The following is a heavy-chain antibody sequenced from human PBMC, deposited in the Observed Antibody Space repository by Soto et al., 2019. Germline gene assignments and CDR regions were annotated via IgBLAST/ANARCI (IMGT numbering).Heavy chain of an antibody. Sequence: SETLSLTCTVSGGSISNFYCSWIRQPPGQGLEWIGYIFDGGSTKYNPSLNTRVTISVDTSKNLCSLRLSSVTAADTAVYYCAADFFGSGSSHSGRYYYGMDVWGQGTTVTVSS. CDR3: AADFFGSGSSHSGRYYYGMDV. D-gene: IGHD3-10*01. V-gene: IGHV4-59*01. CDR1: GGSISNFY. CDR2: IFDGGST. J-gene: IGHJ6*02.